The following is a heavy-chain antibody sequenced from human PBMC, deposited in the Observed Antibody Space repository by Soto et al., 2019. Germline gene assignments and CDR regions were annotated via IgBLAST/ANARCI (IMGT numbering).Heavy chain of an antibody. CDR1: GFSFSDSY. V-gene: IGHV3-11*06. D-gene: IGHD3-22*01. CDR2: ISSNSNYK. Sequence: XVSLGLSCAASGFSFSDSYMSWIRQDPGKGLEWISYISSNSNYKNHADSVRGRFTISRDNAKNSLYLQMNGLRAEDTAVYYCARATGYYHISGSDSSGQGTLLTGSS. CDR3: ARATGYYHISGSDS. J-gene: IGHJ4*02.